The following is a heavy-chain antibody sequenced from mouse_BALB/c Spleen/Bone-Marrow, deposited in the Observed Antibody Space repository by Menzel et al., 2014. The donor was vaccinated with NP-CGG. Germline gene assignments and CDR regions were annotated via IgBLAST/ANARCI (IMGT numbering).Heavy chain of an antibody. CDR1: GYTFTSYT. V-gene: IGHV1-4*01. D-gene: IGHD2-1*01. CDR3: AAGYYGNSGWFAY. Sequence: QVQLQQSGAELARPGASVKMSCKASGYTFTSYTMHWVKQRPGQGLEWIGYINPSSGYTNYNQKFKDKATLTADKSSSTAYMQLSSLTSEDSAVDYCAAGYYGNSGWFAYWGQGTLVTVSS. CDR2: INPSSGYT. J-gene: IGHJ3*01.